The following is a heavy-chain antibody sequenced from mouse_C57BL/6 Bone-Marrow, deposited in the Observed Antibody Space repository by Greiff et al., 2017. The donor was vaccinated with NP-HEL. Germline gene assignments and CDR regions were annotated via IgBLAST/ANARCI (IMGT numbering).Heavy chain of an antibody. CDR2: INPYNGGT. J-gene: IGHJ2*01. V-gene: IGHV1-19*01. D-gene: IGHD1-1*01. CDR3: AREFYYYGTDYFDY. CDR1: GYTFTDYY. Sequence: VQLQQSGPVLVKPGASVKMSCKASGYTFTDYYMNWVKQSHGKSLEWIGVINPYNGGTSYSQKFKGKATLTVDKSSSTAYMELNSLTSEDSAVYYCAREFYYYGTDYFDYWGQGTTLTVSS.